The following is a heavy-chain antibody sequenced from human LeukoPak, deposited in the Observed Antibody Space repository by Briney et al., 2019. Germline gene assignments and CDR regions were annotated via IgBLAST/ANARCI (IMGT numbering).Heavy chain of an antibody. CDR3: AASIAAAGTNYYYYGMDV. V-gene: IGHV1-24*01. D-gene: IGHD6-13*01. CDR2: FDPEDGET. CDR1: GYTLTELS. Sequence: ASVKVSCKVSGYTLTELSMHWVRQAPGKGLEWMGGFDPEDGETINAQKFQGRVTMTEDTSTDTAYMELSSLRSEDTAVYYCAASIAAAGTNYYYYGMDVWGQGTTVTVSS. J-gene: IGHJ6*02.